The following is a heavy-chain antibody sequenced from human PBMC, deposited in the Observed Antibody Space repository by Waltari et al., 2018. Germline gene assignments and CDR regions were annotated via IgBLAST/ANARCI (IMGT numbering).Heavy chain of an antibody. J-gene: IGHJ3*02. D-gene: IGHD5-12*01. CDR2: IYSGGGT. Sequence: EVQLVESGGGLIQPGGSLRISCAAAGFTVSNNFITWVRQAPGQGLEWVSVIYSGGGTYYADSVRGRFTISRDKVKNTVYLQMNSLRAEDTAVYYCGNIGAFDIWGQGTMVTVSS. CDR1: GFTVSNNF. CDR3: GNIGAFDI. V-gene: IGHV3-53*01.